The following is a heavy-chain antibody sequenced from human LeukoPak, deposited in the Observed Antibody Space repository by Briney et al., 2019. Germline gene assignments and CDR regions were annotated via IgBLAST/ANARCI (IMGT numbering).Heavy chain of an antibody. CDR2: ISYDGSNK. Sequence: GGSLRLPCAASGFTFSSYGMHWVRQAPGKGLEWVAVISYDGSNKYYADSVKGRFTISRDNSKNTLYLQMNSLRAEDTAVYYCAKDVGGFDYWGQGTLVTVSS. D-gene: IGHD3-10*01. CDR1: GFTFSSYG. CDR3: AKDVGGFDY. V-gene: IGHV3-30*18. J-gene: IGHJ4*02.